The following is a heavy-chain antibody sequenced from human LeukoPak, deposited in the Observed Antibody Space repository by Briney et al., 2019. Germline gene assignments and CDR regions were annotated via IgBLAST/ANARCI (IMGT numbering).Heavy chain of an antibody. Sequence: GSLRLSCAASGFTFSSYVMNWVRQPPGKGLEWIGQIYHSGTTDYNPSLRGRVTISADKSKKQFSLQLSSVTAADTAVYYCARDSQSREFDYWGQGTMVTVSS. CDR1: GFTFSSYVM. V-gene: IGHV4-4*02. D-gene: IGHD6-13*01. CDR3: ARDSQSREFDY. CDR2: IYHSGTT. J-gene: IGHJ4*02.